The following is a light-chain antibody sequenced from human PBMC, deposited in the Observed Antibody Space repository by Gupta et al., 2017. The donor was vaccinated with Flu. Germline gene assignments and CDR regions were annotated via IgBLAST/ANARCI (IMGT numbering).Light chain of an antibody. J-gene: IGKJ4*01. V-gene: IGKV1-33*01. CDR3: QQYDYVVT. Sequence: DIQLTQSPSSLSASVGDRVTITCQASQDIRNYLNWYQQQPGKAPKLLIYDASTLEPGVPSRFSGSGSGTDFTLTISSLQPEDTATYCCQQYDYVVTFGGGTKVEIK. CDR1: QDIRNY. CDR2: DAS.